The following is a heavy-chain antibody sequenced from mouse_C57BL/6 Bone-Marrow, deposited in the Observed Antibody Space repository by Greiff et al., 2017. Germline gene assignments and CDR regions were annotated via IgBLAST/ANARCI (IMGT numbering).Heavy chain of an antibody. V-gene: IGHV1-81*01. Sequence: QVQLKESGAELARPGASVKLSCKASGYTFTSYGISWVKQRTGQGLEWIGEISPRSGNTYYNEKFKGKATLTADKSSSTAYMELRSLTSEDSAVYFCARHLGYWGQGTSVTVSS. CDR1: GYTFTSYG. J-gene: IGHJ4*01. CDR3: ARHLGY. CDR2: ISPRSGNT.